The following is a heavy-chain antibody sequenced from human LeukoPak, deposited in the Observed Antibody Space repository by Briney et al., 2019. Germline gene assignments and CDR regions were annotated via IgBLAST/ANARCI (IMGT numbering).Heavy chain of an antibody. CDR2: IIPILGIA. CDR1: GGTFSSYA. Sequence: SVEVSCKASGGTFSSYAISWVRQAPGQGLEWMGRIIPILGIANYAQKFQGRVTITADKSTSTAYMELSSLRSEDTAVYYCARDRSMDWFDPWGQGTLVTVSS. J-gene: IGHJ5*02. CDR3: ARDRSMDWFDP. V-gene: IGHV1-69*04.